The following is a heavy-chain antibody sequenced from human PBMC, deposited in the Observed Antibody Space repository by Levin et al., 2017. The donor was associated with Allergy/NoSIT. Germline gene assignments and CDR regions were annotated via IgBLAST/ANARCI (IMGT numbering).Heavy chain of an antibody. CDR2: ISGSGGST. V-gene: IGHV3-23*01. CDR1: GFTFSSYA. CDR3: AKDDGSSWYVLGDY. J-gene: IGHJ4*02. D-gene: IGHD6-13*01. Sequence: GGSLRLSCAASGFTFSSYAMSWVRQAPGKGLEWVSAISGSGGSTYYADSVKGRFTISRDNSKNTLYLQMNSLRAEDTAVYYCAKDDGSSWYVLGDYWGQGTLVTVSS.